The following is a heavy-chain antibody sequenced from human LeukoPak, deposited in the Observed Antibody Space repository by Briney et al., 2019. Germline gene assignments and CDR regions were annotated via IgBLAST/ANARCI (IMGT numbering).Heavy chain of an antibody. CDR2: IYYSGST. Sequence: SETLSLTCTVSGGSISSYYWSWIRQPPGKGLEWIGYIYYSGSTNYNPSLKSRVTISVDTSKNQFSLKLSSVTAADTAVYYRARGVFGNFDYWGQGTLVTVSS. CDR3: ARGVFGNFDY. CDR1: GGSISSYY. V-gene: IGHV4-59*01. D-gene: IGHD3-16*01. J-gene: IGHJ4*02.